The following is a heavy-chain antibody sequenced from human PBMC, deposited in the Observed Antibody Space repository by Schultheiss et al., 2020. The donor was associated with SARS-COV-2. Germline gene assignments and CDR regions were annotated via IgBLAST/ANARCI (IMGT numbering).Heavy chain of an antibody. D-gene: IGHD6-13*01. J-gene: IGHJ2*01. CDR2: ISYDGSNK. CDR1: GFTFSSYA. V-gene: IGHV3-30*03. Sequence: GGSLRLSCAASGFTFSSYAMAWVRQAPGEGLEWVAVISYDGSNKYYADSVKGRFTISRDNSKNTLYLQMNSLRAEDTAVYYCARARYGSRPILTWYFDLWGRGTLVTVSS. CDR3: ARARYGSRPILTWYFDL.